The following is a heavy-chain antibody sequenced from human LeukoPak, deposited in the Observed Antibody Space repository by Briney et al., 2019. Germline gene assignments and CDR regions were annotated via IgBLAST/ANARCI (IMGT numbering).Heavy chain of an antibody. Sequence: SETLSLTXTVSGGSISSGSYYWSWIRQPAGKGLEWIGRIYTSGSTNYNPSLKSRVTISVDTSKNQFSLKLSSVTAADTAVYYCARAVEQLVDWFDPWGQGTLVTVSS. CDR3: ARAVEQLVDWFDP. V-gene: IGHV4-61*02. CDR2: IYTSGST. D-gene: IGHD6-6*01. CDR1: GGSISSGSYY. J-gene: IGHJ5*02.